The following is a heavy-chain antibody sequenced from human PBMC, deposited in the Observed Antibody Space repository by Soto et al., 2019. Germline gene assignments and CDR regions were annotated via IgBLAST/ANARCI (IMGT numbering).Heavy chain of an antibody. J-gene: IGHJ5*02. V-gene: IGHV3-23*01. CDR3: AKYPSRWSIAVANWFDP. Sequence: PGGSLRLSCAASGFTFSSYAMSWVRQAPGKGLEWVSAISGSGGSTYYADSVKGRFTISRDNSKNTLYLQMNSLRAEDTAVYYCAKYPSRWSIAVANWFDPWGQGTLVTVSS. D-gene: IGHD6-19*01. CDR1: GFTFSSYA. CDR2: ISGSGGST.